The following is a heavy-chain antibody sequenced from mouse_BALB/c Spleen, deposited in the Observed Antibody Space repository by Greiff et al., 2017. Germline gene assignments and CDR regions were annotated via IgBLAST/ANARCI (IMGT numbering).Heavy chain of an antibody. CDR3: VGNYGDY. J-gene: IGHJ2*01. V-gene: IGHV1-69*02. CDR2: IYPSDSYT. D-gene: IGHD2-1*01. Sequence: QVQLQQPGAELVRPGASVKLSCKASGYTFTSYWINWVKQRPGQGLEWIGNIYPSDSYTNYNQKFKDKATLTVDKSSSTAYMQLSSPTSEDTAVYYCVGNYGDYWGQGTTLTVSS. CDR1: GYTFTSYW.